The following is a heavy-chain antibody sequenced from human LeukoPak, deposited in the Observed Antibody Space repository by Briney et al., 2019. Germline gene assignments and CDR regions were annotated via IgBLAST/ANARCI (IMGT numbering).Heavy chain of an antibody. CDR1: GFTFSSYE. CDR2: ISSSGSTI. J-gene: IGHJ6*03. D-gene: IGHD6-13*01. CDR3: TRVSRYSSSRIKMDV. Sequence: PGGSLRLSSAASGFTFSSYEMNWVRQAPGKGLEWVSYISSSGSTIYYADSVKGRFTISRDNAKHSLYLQMNSLRAEDTAVYYCTRVSRYSSSRIKMDVWGKRTTVTVS. V-gene: IGHV3-48*03.